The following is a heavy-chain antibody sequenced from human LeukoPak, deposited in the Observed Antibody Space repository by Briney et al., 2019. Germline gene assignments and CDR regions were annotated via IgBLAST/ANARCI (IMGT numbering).Heavy chain of an antibody. CDR1: GSTFTSYA. CDR2: INAGNGNT. J-gene: IGHJ6*04. CDR3: ARDDSSSYYGPGDGMDV. D-gene: IGHD3-10*01. V-gene: IGHV1-3*01. Sequence: ASVKVSFTASGSTFTSYAMHWLRQAPGQRLERMGSINAGNGNTKYSQKFQGRVTITRDTSASTAYMELSSLRSEDTAVYYCARDDSSSYYGPGDGMDVWGKGTTVTVSS.